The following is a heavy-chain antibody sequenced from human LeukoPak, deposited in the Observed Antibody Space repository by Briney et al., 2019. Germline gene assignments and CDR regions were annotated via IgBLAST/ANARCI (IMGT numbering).Heavy chain of an antibody. Sequence: AASVTVSYKVSGYSLTELSTHWVRQAPGKGLEWMGGFDPGSGEIIYEQKFQDRVTMTEDTSTDTAYMELSSLRSEDTALYYCATGTHYDLLPFWGQGTLVTVSS. D-gene: IGHD3-9*01. CDR1: GYSLTELS. CDR3: ATGTHYDLLPF. CDR2: FDPGSGEI. J-gene: IGHJ4*02. V-gene: IGHV1-24*01.